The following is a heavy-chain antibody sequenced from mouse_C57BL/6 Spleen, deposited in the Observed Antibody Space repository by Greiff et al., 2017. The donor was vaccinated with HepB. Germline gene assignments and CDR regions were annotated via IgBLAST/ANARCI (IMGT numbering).Heavy chain of an antibody. CDR1: GYSITSGYY. J-gene: IGHJ3*01. CDR2: ISYDGSN. CDR3: AKELGEKFAY. Sequence: EVKLMESGPGLVKPSQSLSLTCSVTGYSITSGYYWNWIRQFPGNKLEWMGYISYDGSNNYNPSLKNRISITRDTSKNQFFLKLNSVTTEDTATYYCAKELGEKFAYGGQGTLVTVSA. D-gene: IGHD4-1*01. V-gene: IGHV3-6*01.